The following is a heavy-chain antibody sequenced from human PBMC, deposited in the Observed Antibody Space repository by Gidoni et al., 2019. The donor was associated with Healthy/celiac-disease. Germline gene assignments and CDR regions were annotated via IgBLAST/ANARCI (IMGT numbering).Heavy chain of an antibody. D-gene: IGHD4-17*01. J-gene: IGHJ4*02. CDR2: ISGSGGSK. CDR3: AKEVDLRGRVDYFDY. CDR1: GFPFSSYA. V-gene: IGHV3-23*04. Sequence: VQLVESGGGLVQPGGSLSLSCAASGFPFSSYAMSWVRPAPGKGLEWVSAISGSGGSKYYADSVKGRFTISRDNSKNTLYLQMNSLRAEDTAVYYCAKEVDLRGRVDYFDYWGQGTLVTVSS.